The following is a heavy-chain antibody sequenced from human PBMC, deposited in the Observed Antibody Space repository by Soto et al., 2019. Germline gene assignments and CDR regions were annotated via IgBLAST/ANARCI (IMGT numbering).Heavy chain of an antibody. J-gene: IGHJ4*02. D-gene: IGHD2-21*01. CDR2: IYGGGGKI. Sequence: GGSLRLSCAASGFMFSAYWMSWVRQAPGKGLEWVANIYGGGGKIYYVDSVKGRFTISRDNAKRSLYLQMNSLRAEDTAVYYCARADCGGQCPCDYWGQGTLVTVSS. CDR3: ARADCGGQCPCDY. V-gene: IGHV3-7*01. CDR1: GFMFSAYW.